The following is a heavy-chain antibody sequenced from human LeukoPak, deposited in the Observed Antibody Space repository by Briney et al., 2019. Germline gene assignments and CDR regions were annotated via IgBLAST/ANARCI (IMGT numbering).Heavy chain of an antibody. V-gene: IGHV3-13*01. CDR2: LASDSQT. J-gene: IGHJ4*02. CDR1: GFTLGRHD. Sequence: GGSLRLSCTASGFTLGRHDMHWVRQTTGEGLEWVAALASDSQTFYAGSVKGRFTVSREDAKNSLYLQMNSLRAGDTAVYCCVREARGYHYTYFDYWGQGTLVTVSS. CDR3: VREARGYHYTYFDY. D-gene: IGHD5-18*01.